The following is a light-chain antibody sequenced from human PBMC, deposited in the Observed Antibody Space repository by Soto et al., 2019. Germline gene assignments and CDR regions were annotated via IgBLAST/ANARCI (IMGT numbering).Light chain of an antibody. CDR1: QSISSW. Sequence: DIQMTQSPSTLSASVGDRVTITCRASQSISSWLAWYQQKPGKAPKLLIYDASSLESGVPSRFSGSGSGTEFPLTISSLQPDDFANYYCQQYNSYSITFGPGTKVDIK. V-gene: IGKV1-5*01. CDR2: DAS. J-gene: IGKJ3*01. CDR3: QQYNSYSIT.